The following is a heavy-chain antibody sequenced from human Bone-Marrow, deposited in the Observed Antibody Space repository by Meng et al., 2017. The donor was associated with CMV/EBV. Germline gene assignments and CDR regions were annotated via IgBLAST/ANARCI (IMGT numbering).Heavy chain of an antibody. J-gene: IGHJ4*02. CDR1: GFTFSSYA. Sequence: GGSLRLSCAASGFTFSSYAMNWVRQVPGKGLEWVSYITRSGGTIYYADSVKGRFTMSRDNAKSSLYLQMSSLRAEDTAVYYCAREHSSTSSFDYWGQGTLVTVSS. D-gene: IGHD2-2*01. CDR2: ITRSGGTI. V-gene: IGHV3-48*03. CDR3: AREHSSTSSFDY.